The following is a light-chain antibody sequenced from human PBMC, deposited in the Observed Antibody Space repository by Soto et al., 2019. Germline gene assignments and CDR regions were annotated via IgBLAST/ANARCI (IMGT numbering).Light chain of an antibody. J-gene: IGLJ1*01. Sequence: QSVLTQPASVSGSPGQSITISCTGSSSDVGAYHSVSWYQHHPGKAPKLILYEVTARPSGVSSRFSGSKSGNTASLTISGLQADDEANYYCSSYTSSNTPYVFGTGTKVTVL. CDR3: SSYTSSNTPYV. CDR1: SSDVGAYHS. V-gene: IGLV2-14*01. CDR2: EVT.